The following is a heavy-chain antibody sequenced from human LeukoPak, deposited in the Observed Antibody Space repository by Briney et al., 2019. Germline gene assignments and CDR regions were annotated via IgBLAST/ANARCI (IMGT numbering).Heavy chain of an antibody. J-gene: IGHJ4*02. CDR3: AKAQWELPTFDY. CDR1: GFTFSSYA. D-gene: IGHD1-26*01. Sequence: GGSLRLSCAASGFTFSSYAMSWFGQAPGKGREWVSAISGSGGSTYYADSVKGRFTISRDNSKNTLYLQMNSLRAEDTAVYYCAKAQWELPTFDYWGQGTLVTVSS. CDR2: ISGSGGST. V-gene: IGHV3-23*01.